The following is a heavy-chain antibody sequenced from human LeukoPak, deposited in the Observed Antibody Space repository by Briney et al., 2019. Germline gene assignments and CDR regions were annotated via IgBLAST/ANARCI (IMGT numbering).Heavy chain of an antibody. CDR2: ISHDGLRS. V-gene: IGHV3-30*03. Sequence: GGSQRLSCAASGFSFSVYGMHWVRQAPGKGLEWVAVISHDGLRSAYGDSVKGRFTISRDNSKNTLDLQMNSLSAEDTAVYYFVRDLKASVGVYWGQGTPVTVSS. D-gene: IGHD1-26*01. CDR1: GFSFSVYG. J-gene: IGHJ4*02. CDR3: VRDLKASVGVY.